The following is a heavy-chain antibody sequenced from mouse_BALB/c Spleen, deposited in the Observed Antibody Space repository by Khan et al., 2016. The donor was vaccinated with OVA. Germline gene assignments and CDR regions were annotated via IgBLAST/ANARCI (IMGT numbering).Heavy chain of an antibody. Sequence: QVQLQQSGPELVKPGTLVKISCQASGYTFTSYDINWVKQRPGQGLEWIGWIYPGDGSTKYNENFKGKATLTADTSYSTAYMQLSSLTSDNSAVYFCAREGLRVVALDYWGQGTSVTVSS. CDR1: GYTFTSYD. J-gene: IGHJ4*01. D-gene: IGHD2-4*01. CDR2: IYPGDGST. CDR3: AREGLRVVALDY. V-gene: IGHV1S56*01.